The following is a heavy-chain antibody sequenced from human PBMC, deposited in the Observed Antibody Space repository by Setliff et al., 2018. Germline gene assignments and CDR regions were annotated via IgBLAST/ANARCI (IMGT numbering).Heavy chain of an antibody. CDR1: GGSIRNYY. Sequence: SETLSLTCTVSGGSIRNYYWSWIRQPPGKGLEWIGYIYTSGSTNYNPSLKSRVTISVDTSKNQFSLKLSSVTAADTAVYYCASAAAGYCSGRSCYAKLYFDYWGQGTLVTVSS. CDR2: IYTSGST. J-gene: IGHJ4*02. CDR3: ASAAAGYCSGRSCYAKLYFDY. V-gene: IGHV4-4*08. D-gene: IGHD2-15*01.